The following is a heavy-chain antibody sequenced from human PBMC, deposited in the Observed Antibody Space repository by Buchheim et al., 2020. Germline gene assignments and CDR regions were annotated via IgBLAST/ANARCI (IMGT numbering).Heavy chain of an antibody. D-gene: IGHD6-13*01. V-gene: IGHV3-23*01. J-gene: IGHJ4*02. CDR1: GFTFISYA. Sequence: EVQLLESGGGLVQPGGSLRLSCVASGFTFISYAMSWVRQAPGKGLEWVSGISGSGGGTYYADSVKGRFTISRDNSKNTLYLQMSSLRAEDTAVYYCAKDPDPVEQQDYWGQGTL. CDR3: AKDPDPVEQQDY. CDR2: ISGSGGGT.